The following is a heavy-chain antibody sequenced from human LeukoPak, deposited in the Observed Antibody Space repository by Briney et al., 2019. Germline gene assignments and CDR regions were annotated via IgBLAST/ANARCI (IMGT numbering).Heavy chain of an antibody. CDR3: ARDFFVVVPAAGFYYYYYGMDV. CDR2: IIPILGIA. J-gene: IGHJ6*02. V-gene: IGHV1-69*04. CDR1: GGTFSSYA. Sequence: SVKVSCKASGGTFSSYAISWVRQAPGQGLEWMGRIIPILGIANYAQKFQGRVTITADKSTSTAYMELSSLRSEDTAVYYCARDFFVVVPAAGFYYYYYGMDVWGQGTTVTVSS. D-gene: IGHD2-2*01.